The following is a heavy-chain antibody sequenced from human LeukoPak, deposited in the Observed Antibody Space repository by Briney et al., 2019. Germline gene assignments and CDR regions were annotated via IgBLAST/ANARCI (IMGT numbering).Heavy chain of an antibody. CDR2: ISANDGNT. J-gene: IGHJ4*02. V-gene: IGHV1-18*01. CDR1: GYTFTSYG. CDR3: ARESHVTREDY. Sequence: ASVKVSCKASGYTFTSYGISWVRQAPGQGLERMGWISANDGNTDYPQKLQGRVTMTTDTSTSTAYMELRSLRSDDTAVYYCARESHVTREDYWGQGTLVTVSS. D-gene: IGHD3-10*01.